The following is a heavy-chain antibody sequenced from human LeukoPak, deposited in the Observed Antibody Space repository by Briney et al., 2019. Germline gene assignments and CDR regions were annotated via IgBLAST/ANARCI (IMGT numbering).Heavy chain of an antibody. CDR3: TTDPLLRYFDRLPH. CDR1: GFTVSSNY. Sequence: GGSLRLSCAASGFTVSSNYMSWVRQAPGKGLEWVSVIYSGGSTFYADSVKGRFTISRDNSKNTLYLQMNSLKTEDTAAYYCTTDPLLRYFDRLPHWGQGTLVTVSS. J-gene: IGHJ4*02. V-gene: IGHV3-53*01. CDR2: IYSGGST. D-gene: IGHD3-9*01.